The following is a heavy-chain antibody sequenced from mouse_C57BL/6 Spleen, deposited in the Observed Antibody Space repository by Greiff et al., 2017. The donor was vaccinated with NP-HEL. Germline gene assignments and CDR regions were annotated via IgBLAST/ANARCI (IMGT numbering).Heavy chain of an antibody. D-gene: IGHD1-1*01. Sequence: QVQLQQPGAELVRPGSSVKLSCKASGYTFTSYWMDWVKQRPGQGLEWIGNIYPSDSETHYNQKFKDKATLTVDKSSSTAYMQLSSLASEDSAVYYCARGGSSYVDYWGQGTTLTVSS. CDR3: ARGGSSYVDY. CDR1: GYTFTSYW. CDR2: IYPSDSET. J-gene: IGHJ2*01. V-gene: IGHV1-61*01.